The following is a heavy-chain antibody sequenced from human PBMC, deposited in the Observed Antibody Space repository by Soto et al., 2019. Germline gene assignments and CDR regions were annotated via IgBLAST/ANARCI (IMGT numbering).Heavy chain of an antibody. CDR3: ARGPPQYCGGDCYSDY. V-gene: IGHV4-34*01. CDR1: GGSISGYY. CDR2: INHSGST. D-gene: IGHD2-21*02. J-gene: IGHJ4*02. Sequence: LSLTCAVYGGSISGYYWSWIRQPPGKGLEWIGEINHSGSTNYNPPLKSRVTISVDTSKNQFSLKLSSVTAADTAVYYCARGPPQYCGGDCYSDYWGQGTLVTVSS.